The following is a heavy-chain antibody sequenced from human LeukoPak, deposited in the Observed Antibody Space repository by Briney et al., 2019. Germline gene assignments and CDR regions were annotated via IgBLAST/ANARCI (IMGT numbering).Heavy chain of an antibody. CDR3: TRGPSGSDY. D-gene: IGHD3-10*01. CDR2: INPSSGGT. Sequence: ASVKVSCKASGYTFTSYGISWVRQAPGQGLEWMGRINPSSGGTNYAQKFQGRVTMARDTSINTAYMDLSGLRSDDTAVYYCTRGPSGSDYWGQGTLVTVSS. J-gene: IGHJ4*02. V-gene: IGHV1-2*06. CDR1: GYTFTSYG.